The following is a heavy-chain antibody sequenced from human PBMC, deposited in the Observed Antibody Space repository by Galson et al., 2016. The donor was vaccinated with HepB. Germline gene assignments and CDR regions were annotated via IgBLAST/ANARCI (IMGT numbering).Heavy chain of an antibody. J-gene: IGHJ3*02. V-gene: IGHV1-18*01. D-gene: IGHD1-26*01. CDR3: AREGRYSGSYTDALDI. CDR2: ISGYNGDT. CDR1: GYTFNIYG. Sequence: SVKVSCKASGYTFNIYGISWVRQAPGQRPEWMGWISGYNGDTNYAQKFQGRVTLTTDTTTSTAYMELRSLRLDDTAVYFCAREGRYSGSYTDALDIWGQGTIDTVSS.